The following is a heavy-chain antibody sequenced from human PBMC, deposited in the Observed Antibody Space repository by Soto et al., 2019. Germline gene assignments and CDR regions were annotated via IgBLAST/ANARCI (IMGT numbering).Heavy chain of an antibody. CDR2: INPNTGNT. CDR1: GYTFSGHF. CDR3: ARAGSYCSGGSCSFAY. Sequence: QVQLVQSGADLKKPGASVKVSCKTSGYTFSGHFLQWVRQAPGAGPEWMWWINPNTGNTKYGQKFEGRVTMTRDMSSSTAYMELTRLTVDDTAVYFCARAGSYCSGGSCSFAYWGQGSLVTVSS. V-gene: IGHV1-2*02. D-gene: IGHD2-15*01. J-gene: IGHJ4*02.